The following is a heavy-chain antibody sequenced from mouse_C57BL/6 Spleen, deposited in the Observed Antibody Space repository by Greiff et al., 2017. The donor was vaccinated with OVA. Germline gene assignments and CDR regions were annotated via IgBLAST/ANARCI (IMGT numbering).Heavy chain of an antibody. CDR2: IRNKANGYTT. D-gene: IGHD4-1*01. CDR1: GFTFTDYY. V-gene: IGHV7-3*01. J-gene: IGHJ2*01. Sequence: EVQLVESGGGLVQPGGSLSLSCAASGFTFTDYYMSWVRQPPGKALEWLGFIRNKANGYTTEYSASVKGRFTISRDNSQSILYLQMNALRAEDSATYYGARTGTYYFDDWGQGTTLTVSS. CDR3: ARTGTYYFDD.